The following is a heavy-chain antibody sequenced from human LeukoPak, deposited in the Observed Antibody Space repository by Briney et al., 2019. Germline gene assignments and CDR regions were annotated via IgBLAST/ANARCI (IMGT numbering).Heavy chain of an antibody. CDR3: ALTPDYYGSGSFDY. V-gene: IGHV3-7*01. J-gene: IGHJ4*02. CDR1: GFTFSKYW. CDR2: IKVDGSEK. Sequence: GGSLRLSCAASGFTFSKYWMSWVRQAPGKGLEWVADIKVDGSEKYYVDSVKGRFTISRDNAKNALFLQMISLRAEDTAVYYCALTPDYYGSGSFDYWGQGTLVTVSS. D-gene: IGHD3-10*01.